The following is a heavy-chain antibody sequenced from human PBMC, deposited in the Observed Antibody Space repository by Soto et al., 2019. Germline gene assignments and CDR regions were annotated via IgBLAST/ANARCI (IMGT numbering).Heavy chain of an antibody. CDR2: IWYEGNTK. J-gene: IGHJ4*02. CDR3: ATVANSYGSGF. Sequence: QVQLVESGGGVVQPGRSLRLSCAASGSTFSNYGMHWVRQAPGKGLEWVAGIWYEGNTKFYPDSVKGRFTISRDNSKNTLYLQMNSLRAEDTAVYYCATVANSYGSGFWGQGTLVTVSS. CDR1: GSTFSNYG. V-gene: IGHV3-33*01. D-gene: IGHD3-10*01.